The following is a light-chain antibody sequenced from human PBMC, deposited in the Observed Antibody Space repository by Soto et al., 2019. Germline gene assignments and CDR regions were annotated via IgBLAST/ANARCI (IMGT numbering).Light chain of an antibody. CDR2: WAS. Sequence: DIVMPPSPDSLAVSLGERATIHCNSSQSVLYSSNNKNYLAWYQQKPGQPPKLLIYWASTRESGVPDRFSGSGSGTDFTLTISSLQAEDVAVYYCQQYYSTPWTFGQGTKVDIK. CDR3: QQYYSTPWT. V-gene: IGKV4-1*01. J-gene: IGKJ1*01. CDR1: QSVLYSSNNKNY.